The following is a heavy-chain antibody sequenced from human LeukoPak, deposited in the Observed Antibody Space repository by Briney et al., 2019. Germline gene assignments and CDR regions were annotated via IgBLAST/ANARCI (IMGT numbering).Heavy chain of an antibody. Sequence: PSETLSLTCTVSGGSISSYYWSWIRQPPGKGLEWIGYIYYSGSTNYNPSLKSRVTISVDTSKNQFSLKLSSVTAADTAVYYCASSPGDKPRIAVAGIYYFDYWGQGTLVTVSS. CDR3: ASSPGDKPRIAVAGIYYFDY. J-gene: IGHJ4*02. CDR2: IYYSGST. CDR1: GGSISSYY. D-gene: IGHD6-19*01. V-gene: IGHV4-59*08.